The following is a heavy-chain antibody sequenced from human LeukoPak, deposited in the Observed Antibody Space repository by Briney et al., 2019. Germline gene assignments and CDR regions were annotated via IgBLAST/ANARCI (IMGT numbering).Heavy chain of an antibody. J-gene: IGHJ4*02. CDR3: ASGFTGGFFDY. D-gene: IGHD3-10*01. V-gene: IGHV4-31*03. CDR1: GGSISSGGYY. Sequence: PSETLSLTCTVSGGSISSGGYYWSCIRQHPGKGLEWIGYIYYSGSTYYDPSLKSRVTISVDTSKNQFSLKLSSVTAADTAVYYCASGFTGGFFDYWGQGTLVTVSP. CDR2: IYYSGST.